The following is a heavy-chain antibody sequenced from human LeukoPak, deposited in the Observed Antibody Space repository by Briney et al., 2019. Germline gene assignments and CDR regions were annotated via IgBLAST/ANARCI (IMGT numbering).Heavy chain of an antibody. D-gene: IGHD3-10*01. CDR1: GFTFSSYS. Sequence: GGSLRLSCAASGFTFSSYSMNWVRQAPGKGLEWVANIKQDGSEKYYVDSVKGRFTISRDNAKNSLYLQMNSLRAEDTAVYYCARDHAPMEFFDYWGQGTLVTVSS. J-gene: IGHJ4*02. CDR3: ARDHAPMEFFDY. CDR2: IKQDGSEK. V-gene: IGHV3-7*01.